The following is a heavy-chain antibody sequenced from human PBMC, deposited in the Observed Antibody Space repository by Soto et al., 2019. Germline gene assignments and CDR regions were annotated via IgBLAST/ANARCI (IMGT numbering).Heavy chain of an antibody. D-gene: IGHD4-17*01. CDR1: GFTISSYA. V-gene: IGHV3-30-3*01. CDR2: ISYDGSNK. Sequence: QVQLVESRGGVVQPGRSLRLSCAASGFTISSYAMHWVRQAPGKGLEWVAVISYDGSNKYYADSVKGRFTISRDNSKNTLYLQMNSLRAEDTAVYYCASWGLHDYGDYVLWYWGQGTLVTVSS. CDR3: ASWGLHDYGDYVLWY. J-gene: IGHJ4*02.